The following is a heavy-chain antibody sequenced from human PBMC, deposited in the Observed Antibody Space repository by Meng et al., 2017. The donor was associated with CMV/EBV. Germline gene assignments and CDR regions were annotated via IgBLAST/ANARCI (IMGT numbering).Heavy chain of an antibody. CDR2: IIHIFGTA. CDR3: ASSIAARPRPFDY. V-gene: IGHV1-69*05. Sequence: KASGGTFSSYAISWVRQAPGQGLEWMGGIIHIFGTANYAQKFQGRVTITTDESTSTAYMELSSLRSEDTAVYYCASSIAARPRPFDYWGQGTLVTVSS. CDR1: GGTFSSYA. D-gene: IGHD6-6*01. J-gene: IGHJ4*02.